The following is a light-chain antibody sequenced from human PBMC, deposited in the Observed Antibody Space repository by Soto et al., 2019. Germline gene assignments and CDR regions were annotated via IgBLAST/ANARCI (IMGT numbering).Light chain of an antibody. CDR1: QSLVYSDGNTF. J-gene: IGKJ3*01. CDR3: MQGTHWPTI. CDR2: KVS. Sequence: DVVMTQSPLSLPVTLGQPASISCRSNQSLVYSDGNTFLCWFQQRPGQSPRRLIYKVSNRDSGVPDRFSGSGSGADFTLKITRVEAEDVGVYYCMQGTHWPTIFGPGTKVDI. V-gene: IGKV2-30*01.